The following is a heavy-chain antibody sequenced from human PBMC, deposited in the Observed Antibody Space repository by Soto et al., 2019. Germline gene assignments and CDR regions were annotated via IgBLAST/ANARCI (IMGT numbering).Heavy chain of an antibody. V-gene: IGHV2-70*04. Sequence: GSGPTLVNPTQTPPLTCTFPGFPLSTSGMRVSWIRQPPGKALEWLARIDWDDGKFYSTSLKTRLTITKDTSKNQVVLTMTNMDPVDTATYYCAREIVVVTASRVGYYYYGMDVWGQGTTVTVSS. CDR2: IDWDDGK. J-gene: IGHJ6*02. CDR1: GFPLSTSGMR. CDR3: AREIVVVTASRVGYYYYGMDV. D-gene: IGHD2-21*02.